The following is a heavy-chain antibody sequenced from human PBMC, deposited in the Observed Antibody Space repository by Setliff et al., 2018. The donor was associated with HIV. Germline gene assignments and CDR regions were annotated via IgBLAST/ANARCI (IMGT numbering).Heavy chain of an antibody. V-gene: IGHV4-61*09. CDR3: ATEGRRDGYKPGFDY. D-gene: IGHD5-12*01. CDR2: IYTSGST. CDR1: GDSLSSGSYY. J-gene: IGHJ4*02. Sequence: SETLSLTCTVSGDSLSSGSYYWSWIRQPAGKGLEWIGHIYTSGSTNYNPSLKSRVTISVDTSKNQFSLKLSSVTAADTAVYYCATEGRRDGYKPGFDYWGQGTLVTVSS.